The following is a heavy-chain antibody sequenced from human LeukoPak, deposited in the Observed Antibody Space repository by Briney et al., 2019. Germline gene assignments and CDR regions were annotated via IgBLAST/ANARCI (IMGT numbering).Heavy chain of an antibody. CDR3: AKGYRGNYDY. D-gene: IGHD1-26*01. CDR2: ISDRGGST. V-gene: IGHV3-23*01. J-gene: IGHJ4*02. Sequence: TGGSLRLSCVASGFTFSSYAMTWVRQAPGKVLEWVSSISDRGGSTYYADSVKGRFTISRDNSKNTLYLQMNSLRAEDTAVYYCAKGYRGNYDYWGQGALVTVSS. CDR1: GFTFSSYA.